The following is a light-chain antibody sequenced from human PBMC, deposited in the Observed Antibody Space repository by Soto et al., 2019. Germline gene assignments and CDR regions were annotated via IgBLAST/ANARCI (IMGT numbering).Light chain of an antibody. CDR3: QTWGTGIQV. V-gene: IGLV4-69*01. J-gene: IGLJ1*01. CDR1: SGHSNYA. Sequence: QTVVTQSPSASASLGASVKLTCTLSSGHSNYAIAWHQQQPERGPRYLIKINSDGSHNKGDGIPDRFSGSSSGAERYLTISSLQSEDEADYYCQTWGTGIQVFGTGTKLTVL. CDR2: INSDGSH.